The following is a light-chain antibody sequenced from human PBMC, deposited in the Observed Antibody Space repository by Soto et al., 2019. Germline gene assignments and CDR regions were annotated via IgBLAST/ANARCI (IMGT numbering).Light chain of an antibody. CDR1: QSISSY. CDR3: QQSDSTPT. J-gene: IGKJ1*01. CDR2: AAS. V-gene: IGKV1-39*01. Sequence: DIQMTQSPSSLSASVGDRVTITCRASQSISSYLNWYQQKPGKAPKLLIYAASSLQSGVPSRFSGSGSGTDFILTISSLXXXDFATYYCQQSDSTPTFGQGTKVDIK.